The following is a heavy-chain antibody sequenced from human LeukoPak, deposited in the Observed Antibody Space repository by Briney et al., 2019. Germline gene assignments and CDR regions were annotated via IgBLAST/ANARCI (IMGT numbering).Heavy chain of an antibody. D-gene: IGHD2-8*01. CDR1: GFTFSSYA. Sequence: GRSLRLSCAASGFTFSSYAMSWVRQAPGKGLEWVSGISGGGGSTYYADSVKGRVTITRDNSKNTLYLQMNSLRAEGTAVYYCAKAAYCTNGVCYYYYCMDVWGKGTTVTVSS. V-gene: IGHV3-23*01. CDR3: AKAAYCTNGVCYYYYCMDV. CDR2: ISGGGGST. J-gene: IGHJ6*03.